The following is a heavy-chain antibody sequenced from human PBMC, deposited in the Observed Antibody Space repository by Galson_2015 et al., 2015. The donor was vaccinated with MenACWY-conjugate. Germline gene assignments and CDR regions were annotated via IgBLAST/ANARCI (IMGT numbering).Heavy chain of an antibody. D-gene: IGHD6-19*01. CDR2: MTYDGSNK. CDR1: GFTFSSYA. CDR3: ARGLLGYSSRYLDF. J-gene: IGHJ4*02. V-gene: IGHV3-30*04. Sequence: SLRLSCAASGFTFSSYAMHWVRQTPGKGLEWVALMTYDGSNKYYADSVKGRFTISRDNSKSTLYLQMNSLRAEDTAVYYCARGLLGYSSRYLDFWGQGALVTVSS.